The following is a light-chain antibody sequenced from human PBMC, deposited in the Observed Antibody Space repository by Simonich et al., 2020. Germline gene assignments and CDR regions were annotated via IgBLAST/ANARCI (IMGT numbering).Light chain of an antibody. V-gene: IGLV2-14*03. Sequence: QSALTQPASVSGSPGQSITISCTGTSSDVCGYNYVSWYQQHPGKAPKLMIYDVSNRPSGVSNRFSGSKSGNTASLTISGLQAEDEADYYCSSYTSSSTIVVFGGGTKLTVL. J-gene: IGLJ2*01. CDR3: SSYTSSSTIVV. CDR1: SSDVCGYNY. CDR2: DVS.